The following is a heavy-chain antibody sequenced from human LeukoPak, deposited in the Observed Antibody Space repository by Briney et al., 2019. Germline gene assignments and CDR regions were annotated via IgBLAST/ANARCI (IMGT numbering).Heavy chain of an antibody. CDR2: IYYSGST. CDR1: GGSISSYY. CDR3: AAFKQWLVVLDF. J-gene: IGHJ4*02. Sequence: PSETLSLTCTVSGGSISSYYWSWIREPPGKGLEWIGYIYYSGSTNYNPSLKGRVTISVDTSKNQFSLKLTSVTAADTAVYYCAAFKQWLVVLDFWGQGTLVTVSS. D-gene: IGHD6-19*01. V-gene: IGHV4-59*08.